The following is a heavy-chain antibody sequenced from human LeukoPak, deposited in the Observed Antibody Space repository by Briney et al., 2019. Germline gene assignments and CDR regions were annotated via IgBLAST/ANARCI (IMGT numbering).Heavy chain of an antibody. J-gene: IGHJ4*02. CDR3: AKTLYLVVTAISDY. V-gene: IGHV3-23*01. D-gene: IGHD2-21*02. CDR2: ISGSGGST. CDR1: GFTFSSYA. Sequence: PGGSLRLSCAASGFTFSSYAMSWVRQAPGKGLEWVSAISGSGGSTYYADSVKGRFTIPRDNSKNTLYLQMNSLRAEDTAVYYCAKTLYLVVTAISDYWGQGTLVTVSS.